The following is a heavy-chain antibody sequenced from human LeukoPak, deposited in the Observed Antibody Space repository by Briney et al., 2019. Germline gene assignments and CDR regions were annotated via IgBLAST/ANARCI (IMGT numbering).Heavy chain of an antibody. CDR3: GSAARLFDPIDY. Sequence: PSETLSLTCTVSGGSISSYYWSWIRQPPGKGLEWIGYIYTSGSTNYNPSLKSRVTISVDTSKNQFSLKLSSVTAADTAVYYCGSAARLFDPIDYWGQGTLVTVPS. CDR2: IYTSGST. D-gene: IGHD6-6*01. J-gene: IGHJ4*02. V-gene: IGHV4-4*09. CDR1: GGSISSYY.